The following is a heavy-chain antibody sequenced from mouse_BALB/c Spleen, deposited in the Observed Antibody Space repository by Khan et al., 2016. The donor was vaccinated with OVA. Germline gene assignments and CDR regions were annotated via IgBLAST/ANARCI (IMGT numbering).Heavy chain of an antibody. D-gene: IGHD1-1*02. CDR1: GFSLTSYG. CDR3: ARNRNGYFDY. CDR2: IWSGGIT. V-gene: IGHV2-2*02. Sequence: QVRLQQSGPGLVQPSQSLSITCTVSGFSLTSYGVHWVRQSPGKGLEWLGVIWSGGITDYNATFISRLSISKDISKSQVFFKMNSLHPNDTAIYYWARNRNGYFDYWGQGTTLTVSS. J-gene: IGHJ2*01.